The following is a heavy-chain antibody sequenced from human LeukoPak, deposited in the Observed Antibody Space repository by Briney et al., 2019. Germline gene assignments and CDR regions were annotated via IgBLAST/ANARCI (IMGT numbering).Heavy chain of an antibody. J-gene: IGHJ6*02. Sequence: GASVKVSCKASGYTFTGYYTHWVRQAPGQGLEWMGRINPNSGGTNYAQKFQGRVTMTRDTSISTACMELSRLRSDDTAVYYCARALLAKLEPHIGMDVWGQGTTVTVSS. CDR1: GYTFTGYY. D-gene: IGHD1-1*01. CDR3: ARALLAKLEPHIGMDV. CDR2: INPNSGGT. V-gene: IGHV1-2*06.